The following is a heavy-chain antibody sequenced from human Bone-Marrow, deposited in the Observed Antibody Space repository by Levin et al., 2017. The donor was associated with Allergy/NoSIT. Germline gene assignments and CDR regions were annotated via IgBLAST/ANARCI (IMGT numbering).Heavy chain of an antibody. CDR1: GGSISSSSYY. Sequence: PSETLSLTCTVSGGSISSSSYYWGWIRQPPGKGLEWIGSIYYSGSTYYNPSLKSRVTISVDTSKNQFSLKLSSVTAADTAVYYCARPGRRVAWGQGTLVTVSS. CDR3: ARPGRRVA. J-gene: IGHJ5*02. D-gene: IGHD1-14*01. V-gene: IGHV4-39*01. CDR2: IYYSGST.